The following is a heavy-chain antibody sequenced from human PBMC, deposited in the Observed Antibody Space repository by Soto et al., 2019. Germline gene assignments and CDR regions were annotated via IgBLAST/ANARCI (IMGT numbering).Heavy chain of an antibody. CDR3: AREVSRGSFDP. J-gene: IGHJ5*02. CDR2: IYYSGST. D-gene: IGHD3-10*01. CDR1: GGSISSGGYY. Sequence: SETLSVTCRVSGGSISSGGYYWSWLRQHPGKGLEWIGYIYYSGSTYYNPSLKSRVTISVDTSKNQFSLKLSSVTAADTAVYYCAREVSRGSFDPWGQGTLVTVSS. V-gene: IGHV4-31*03.